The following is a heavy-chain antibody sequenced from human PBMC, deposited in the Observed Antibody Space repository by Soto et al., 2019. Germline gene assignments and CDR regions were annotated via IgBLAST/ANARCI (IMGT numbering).Heavy chain of an antibody. J-gene: IGHJ6*02. Sequence: SXRLSCASSGGIFCDYSRHWVRRAPGKGLEWVSGSGWNSDIIGYAESVMGRFNISRENAKNSLYLQMNSLRAEDTALYYCEKESQAYRSRWTGFDLWGQGTTVTVSS. V-gene: IGHV3-9*01. CDR1: GGIFCDYS. CDR3: EKESQAYRSRWTGFDL. CDR2: SGWNSDII. D-gene: IGHD3-9*01.